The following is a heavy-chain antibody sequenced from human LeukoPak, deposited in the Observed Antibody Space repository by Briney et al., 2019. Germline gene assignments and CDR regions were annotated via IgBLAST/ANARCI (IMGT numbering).Heavy chain of an antibody. Sequence: ASEKVSCKSSGYTFTSYYMHWVRQAPGQGLEWMGIINPSGGSTSYAQKLQGRVTMTRDTSTSTVYMELSSLRSEDTAVYYCARAQLAGSPPTDYWGQGTLVTVSS. D-gene: IGHD2-15*01. V-gene: IGHV1-46*03. CDR2: INPSGGST. J-gene: IGHJ4*02. CDR3: ARAQLAGSPPTDY. CDR1: GYTFTSYY.